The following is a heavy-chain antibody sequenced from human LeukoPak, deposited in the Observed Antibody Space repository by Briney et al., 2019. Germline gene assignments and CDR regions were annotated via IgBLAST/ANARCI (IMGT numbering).Heavy chain of an antibody. V-gene: IGHV4-39*02. CDR3: ARSLFRIAARPHFDY. CDR2: VFYSGNS. J-gene: IGHJ4*02. D-gene: IGHD6-6*01. Sequence: SETLSLTCTVSGDSLNSSTYYWGWVRQPAGKGLEYIGSVFYSGNSYYNPTLKGRVTLSIDTSKNHFSLRLSSVTAADTAVYYCARSLFRIAARPHFDYWGRGTLVTVSS. CDR1: GDSLNSSTYY.